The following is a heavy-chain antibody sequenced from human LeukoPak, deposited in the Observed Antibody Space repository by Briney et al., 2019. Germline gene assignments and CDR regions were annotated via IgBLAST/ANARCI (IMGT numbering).Heavy chain of an antibody. Sequence: SVKVSCKASGGTFSSYAISWVRQAPGQGLEWMGRIIPILGIANYAQKFQGRVTITADKSTSTAYMELSSLRSEDTAAYYCAIGDYEVPPLHFDYWGQGTLVTVSS. V-gene: IGHV1-69*04. CDR1: GGTFSSYA. CDR2: IIPILGIA. J-gene: IGHJ4*02. D-gene: IGHD4-17*01. CDR3: AIGDYEVPPLHFDY.